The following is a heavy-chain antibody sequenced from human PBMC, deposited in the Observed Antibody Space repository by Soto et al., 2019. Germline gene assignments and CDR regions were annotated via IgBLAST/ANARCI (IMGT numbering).Heavy chain of an antibody. CDR1: GGSISGINW. V-gene: IGHV4-4*02. CDR3: ARFGGGMDV. CDR2: IYHSGST. Sequence: QVQLQESGPGLVKPSGTLSLTCVVSGGSISGINWWYWVRQPPGKGLEWIGEIYHSGSTHYNPSLKSRVPVSVDKSKTQFSLKLSSVTAADTAVYYCARFGGGMDVWGQGTTVTVSS. J-gene: IGHJ6*02. D-gene: IGHD3-10*01.